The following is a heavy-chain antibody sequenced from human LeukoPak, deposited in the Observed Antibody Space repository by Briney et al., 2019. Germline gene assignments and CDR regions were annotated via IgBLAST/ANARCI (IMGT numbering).Heavy chain of an antibody. Sequence: GGPLRLSCAASGFTFSSYNMNWVRQAPRKGLEWISYISSGSSTIYYADSVKGRFTISRDNAKNSLFLQMSSLRDEDTAVYYCARGIFSLDYWGQGTLVTVSS. CDR3: ARGIFSLDY. CDR1: GFTFSSYN. CDR2: ISSGSSTI. J-gene: IGHJ4*02. V-gene: IGHV3-48*02.